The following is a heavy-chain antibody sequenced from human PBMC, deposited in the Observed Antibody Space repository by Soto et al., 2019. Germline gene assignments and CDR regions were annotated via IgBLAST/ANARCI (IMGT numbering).Heavy chain of an antibody. CDR2: ISSRSSYI. CDR3: ARDQRYDFGSGYYRDYGMDV. D-gene: IGHD3-3*01. CDR1: GFTFSSYT. V-gene: IGHV3-21*01. Sequence: GGSLRLSCAASGFTFSSYTMNWVRQAPGKGLEWVSSISSRSSYIYYADSVKGRFTISRDNAKISVYLQMNSLRAEDTAVYYCARDQRYDFGSGYYRDYGMDVWGQGTTVTVSS. J-gene: IGHJ6*02.